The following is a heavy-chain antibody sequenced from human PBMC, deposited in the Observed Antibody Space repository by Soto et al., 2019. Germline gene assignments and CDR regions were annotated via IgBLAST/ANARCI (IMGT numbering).Heavy chain of an antibody. CDR2: IYYSGST. CDR1: GGSISSGGYY. D-gene: IGHD6-13*01. CDR3: ARSFGVAAPGPFDY. V-gene: IGHV4-31*03. Sequence: SETLSLTCTVSGGSISSGGYYWSWIRQHPGKGLEWIGYIYYSGSTYYNPSLKSRVTISVDTSKNQFSLKLSSVTAADTAVYYCARSFGVAAPGPFDYWGQGTLVTVSS. J-gene: IGHJ4*02.